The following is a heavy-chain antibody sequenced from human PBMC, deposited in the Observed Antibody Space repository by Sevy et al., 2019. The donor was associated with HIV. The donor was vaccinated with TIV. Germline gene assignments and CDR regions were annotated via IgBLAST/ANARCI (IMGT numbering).Heavy chain of an antibody. CDR1: GFSFSSYW. J-gene: IGHJ4*02. V-gene: IGHV3-7*04. D-gene: IGHD3-22*01. CDR3: ARGNSGSFDY. CDR2: IKQDESEK. Sequence: GGSLRLSCAASGFSFSSYWMHWVRQAPGKGLEWVANIKQDESEKYYVASGKGRFTISRENAKNSVYLQMNSLRPEDTAIYYCARGNSGSFDYWGQGTLVTVSS.